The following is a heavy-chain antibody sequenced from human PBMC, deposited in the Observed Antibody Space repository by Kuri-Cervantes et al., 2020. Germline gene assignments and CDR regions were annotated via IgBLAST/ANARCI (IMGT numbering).Heavy chain of an antibody. Sequence: GGSLRLSCAASGFTFSSYSMNWVRQAPGKGLEWVSYISSSSSTIYYADSVKGRFTISRDNSKNTVFLQMNSLRAEDTAVFYCARVGADSSGYFLGAVDYWGQGTLVTVSS. CDR1: GFTFSSYS. CDR3: ARVGADSSGYFLGAVDY. D-gene: IGHD3-22*01. J-gene: IGHJ4*02. V-gene: IGHV3-48*01. CDR2: ISSSSSTI.